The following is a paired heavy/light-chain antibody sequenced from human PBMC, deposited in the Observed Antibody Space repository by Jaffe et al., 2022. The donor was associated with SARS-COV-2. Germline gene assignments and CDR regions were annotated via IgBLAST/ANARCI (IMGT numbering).Light chain of an antibody. J-gene: IGLJ1*01. Sequence: QPALTQPAAVSGSPGQSISVSCIGSASDIGASDSVSWYQQSPDRAPKLIIYDVSSRPEGISGRFSGSKSGYTASLSISGLHEEDEALYFCSSRGGGDRPVVFGSGTRVTVL. CDR1: ASDIGASDS. CDR3: SSRGGGDRPVV. CDR2: DVS. V-gene: IGLV2-14*01.
Heavy chain of an antibody. J-gene: IGHJ6*02. CDR3: GGAEYGRHYAVDF. D-gene: IGHD4-17*01. V-gene: IGHV4-61*02. CDR1: GAFIDRGEHH. CDR2: VYTTISR. Sequence: QVQLLQESGPRQVKPSQTLTLTCTVTGAFIDRGEHHWAWIRQTAETGLEWIGHVYTTISRTYNPSLKSRVTISVDMSRNQFSLRLTSVTAADTAVYYCGGAEYGRHYAVDFWGRGTAVSVS.